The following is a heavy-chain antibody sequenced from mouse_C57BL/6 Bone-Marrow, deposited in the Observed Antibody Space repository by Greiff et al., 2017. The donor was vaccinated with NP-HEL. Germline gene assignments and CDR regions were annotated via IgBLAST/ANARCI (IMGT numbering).Heavy chain of an antibody. CDR3: ARIPLYYYGSSYPLYAMDY. Sequence: QVTLKVSGPGILQSSQTLSLTCSFSGFSLSTSGMGVSWIRQPSGKGLEWLAHIYWDDDKRYNPSLKSRLTISKDTSRNQVFLKITSVDTADTATYYCARIPLYYYGSSYPLYAMDYWGQGTSVTVSS. V-gene: IGHV8-12*01. J-gene: IGHJ4*01. CDR1: GFSLSTSGMG. D-gene: IGHD1-1*01. CDR2: IYWDDDK.